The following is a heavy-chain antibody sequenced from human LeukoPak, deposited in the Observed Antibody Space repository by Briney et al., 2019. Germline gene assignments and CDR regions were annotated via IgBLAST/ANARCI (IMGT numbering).Heavy chain of an antibody. D-gene: IGHD3-10*01. J-gene: IGHJ6*03. Sequence: GGSLRLSCLASKFTFNNYAMTWVRQAPGKGLEWVSSISGSGDNMDYADSVKGRFTISRDNSKNTLYLQMNSLRAEDTAVYYCARDYGSGSSYYYYYYMDVWGKGTTVTVSS. CDR2: ISGSGDNM. CDR3: ARDYGSGSSYYYYYYMDV. V-gene: IGHV3-23*01. CDR1: KFTFNNYA.